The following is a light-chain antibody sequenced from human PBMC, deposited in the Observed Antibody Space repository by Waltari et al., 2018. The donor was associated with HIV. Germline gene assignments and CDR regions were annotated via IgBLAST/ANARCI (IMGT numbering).Light chain of an antibody. Sequence: DIVMTQSPLSLPVTPGESASISCRSSQTLLYSDGYKYLDWYQQKPGQSPRLLIYKTSNRASGVSDRFGGSASGTDFTLRISRVEAEDVGVYYCMQALQAHSFGQGTKLEIK. J-gene: IGKJ2*01. CDR1: QTLLYSDGYKY. V-gene: IGKV2-28*01. CDR2: KTS. CDR3: MQALQAHS.